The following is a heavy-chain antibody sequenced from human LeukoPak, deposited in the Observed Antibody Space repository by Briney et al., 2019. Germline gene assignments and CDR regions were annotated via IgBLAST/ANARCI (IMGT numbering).Heavy chain of an antibody. CDR3: ARKSSSGWYFDY. D-gene: IGHD6-19*01. CDR1: GGSINSYF. CDR2: IYYSGST. V-gene: IGHV4-59*01. J-gene: IGHJ4*02. Sequence: KASETLSLTCTVSGGSINSYFWSWIRQPPGKGLEWIGYIYYSGSTNYNPSLTSRVTISVDTSKNQFSLKLSSVTAADTAVYYCARKSSSGWYFDYWGQGTLVAVAS.